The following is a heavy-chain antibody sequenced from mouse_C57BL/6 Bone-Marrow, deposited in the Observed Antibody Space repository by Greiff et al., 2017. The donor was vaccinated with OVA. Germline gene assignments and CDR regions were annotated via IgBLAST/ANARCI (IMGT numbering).Heavy chain of an antibody. Sequence: QVQLQQPGAELVKPGASVKLSCKASGYTFTSYWMQWVKQRPGQGLEWIGEIDPSDSYTNYTQKFKGKVTLTVDTSSSTAYMQLSSLTSEDSAVYYCARRGDYAYYYAMEYWGQGTSVTVSS. D-gene: IGHD2-4*01. CDR2: IDPSDSYT. V-gene: IGHV1-50*01. CDR1: GYTFTSYW. CDR3: ARRGDYAYYYAMEY. J-gene: IGHJ4*01.